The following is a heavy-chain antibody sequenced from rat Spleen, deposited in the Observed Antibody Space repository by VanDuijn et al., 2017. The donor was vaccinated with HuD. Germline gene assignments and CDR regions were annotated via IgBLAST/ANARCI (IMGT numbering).Heavy chain of an antibody. CDR3: ARRGGPTSSNYDGTYYYYFDY. Sequence: EVXXXESXXGLVKPXXXLSXXXSVXXYSXXXSYXXXWXXXFPXXXLEWMXXXNSAASTNYNPSLKXRIAITRDTSKNQFFLQVNSVTTEDTATYYCARRGGPTSSNYDGTYYYYFDYWGQGVMVTVSS. D-gene: IGHD1-12*02. J-gene: IGHJ2*01. CDR1: XYSXXXSYX. CDR2: XNSAAST. V-gene: IGHV3-3*01.